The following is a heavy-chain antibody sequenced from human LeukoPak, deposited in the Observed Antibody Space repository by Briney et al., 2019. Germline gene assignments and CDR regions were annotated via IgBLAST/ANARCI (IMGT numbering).Heavy chain of an antibody. Sequence: PGGSLRLSCAASGFTFSSYAMSWVRQAPGKGLEWVSAISGSGGGTYYADSVKGRFTISRDNSKNTVYLRMNSLRAEDTAIYYCAKDPWGSRGYFDYWGQGTLVTVSS. CDR1: GFTFSSYA. CDR2: ISGSGGGT. J-gene: IGHJ4*02. D-gene: IGHD7-27*01. V-gene: IGHV3-23*01. CDR3: AKDPWGSRGYFDY.